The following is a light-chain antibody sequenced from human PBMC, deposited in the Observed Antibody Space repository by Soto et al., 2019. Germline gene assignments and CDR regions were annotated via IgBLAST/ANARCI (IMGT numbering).Light chain of an antibody. CDR2: SAS. J-gene: IGKJ1*01. V-gene: IGKV1-5*03. CDR1: QSISIW. CDR3: QQYNTYAWT. Sequence: DIQMTQSPSTLSASVGDRVTITCRASQSISIWLAWYQQKPGKAPKLLIYSASSLESGVPSRFSGSASGTEFTLTISSLQPDDFATYYCQQYNTYAWTFGQGTKVEIK.